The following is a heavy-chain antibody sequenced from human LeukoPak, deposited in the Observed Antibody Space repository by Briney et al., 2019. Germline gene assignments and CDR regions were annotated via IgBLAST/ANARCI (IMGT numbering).Heavy chain of an antibody. CDR1: DDSITMDY. Sequence: SETLSLTCSVSDDSITMDYCTWIRQPPGKGLEWIGYVDHTGSTNFNPSLNGRVSISRDTTNNLFSLRLRSVTAADTAVYFCARGRVSSSTWYSTYYYYFYMDVWGKGTTVTVSS. V-gene: IGHV4-59*01. CDR3: ARGRVSSSTWYSTYYYYFYMDV. J-gene: IGHJ6*03. D-gene: IGHD1-1*01. CDR2: VDHTGST.